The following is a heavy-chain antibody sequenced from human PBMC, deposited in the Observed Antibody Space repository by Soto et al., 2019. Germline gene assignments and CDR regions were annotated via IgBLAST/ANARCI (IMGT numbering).Heavy chain of an antibody. V-gene: IGHV3-7*01. CDR3: VGALTYEVPYYYYGMDV. J-gene: IGHJ6*02. D-gene: IGHD3-16*01. CDR2: IRQGGNEK. CDR1: GFMFGTYL. Sequence: GGSLRLSCTASGFMFGTYLMSRVRQAPGKGLEWVANIRQGGNEKFYVDSVKGRFTISRDNAKKSLYLQMNSLRAEDTAVYYCVGALTYEVPYYYYGMDVWGQGTTVTVSS.